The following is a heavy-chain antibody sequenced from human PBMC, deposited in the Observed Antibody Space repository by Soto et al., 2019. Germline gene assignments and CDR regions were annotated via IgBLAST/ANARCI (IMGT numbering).Heavy chain of an antibody. CDR3: AKDGQQQWLLQSVDYDFAY. J-gene: IGHJ4*01. D-gene: IGHD6-19*01. CDR2: ISGSGGST. Sequence: GGSLRLSCAASGFTSGSYAMSWVRRATGKGLEWVSAISGSGGSTYYADSVKGRFTISRDNSKNTLYLQMNSLRAEDTAVYFCAKDGQQQWLLQSVDYDFAYWGQGA. CDR1: GFTSGSYA. V-gene: IGHV3-23*01.